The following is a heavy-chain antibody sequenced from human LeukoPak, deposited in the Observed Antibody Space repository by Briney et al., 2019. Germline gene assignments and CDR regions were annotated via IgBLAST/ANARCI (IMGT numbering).Heavy chain of an antibody. J-gene: IGHJ4*02. Sequence: GGSLRLSCAASGFTFSSYSMNWVRQAPGKGLEWVSSISSSSSYIYYADSVKGRFTISRDNAKNSLYLQMNRLRAEDTALYYCARDGRIAVAGTLDYWGQGSLVTVSS. CDR1: GFTFSSYS. CDR3: ARDGRIAVAGTLDY. D-gene: IGHD6-19*01. V-gene: IGHV3-21*04. CDR2: ISSSSSYI.